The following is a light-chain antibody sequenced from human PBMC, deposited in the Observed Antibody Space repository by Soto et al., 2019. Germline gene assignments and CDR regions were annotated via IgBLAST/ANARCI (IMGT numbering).Light chain of an antibody. CDR1: SSDVGGYNY. CDR3: SSYTSSSTYV. V-gene: IGLV2-14*01. Sequence: QSALTQPASVSGSDGQSITISCTGTSSDVGGYNYVSWYQQHPGKAPNVMIYEVSNRPSGVSNRFSGSKSGNTASLTISGLQAEDEADYYCSSYTSSSTYVFGTGTKVTVL. J-gene: IGLJ1*01. CDR2: EVS.